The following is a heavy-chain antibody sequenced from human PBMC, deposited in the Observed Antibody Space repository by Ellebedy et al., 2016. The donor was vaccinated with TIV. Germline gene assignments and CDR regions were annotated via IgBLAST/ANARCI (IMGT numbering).Heavy chain of an antibody. CDR1: GFSVSNNF. Sequence: GESLKISCAASGFSVSNNFMDWVRQAPGKGLEWVSIIYADGRKYYADSVKGRFTISRDTSRNTLYLQMNAVRDDDTAVYYCVGGDFDYWGPGTMVT. J-gene: IGHJ4*02. CDR2: IYADGRK. V-gene: IGHV3-53*01. D-gene: IGHD4-17*01. CDR3: VGGDFDY.